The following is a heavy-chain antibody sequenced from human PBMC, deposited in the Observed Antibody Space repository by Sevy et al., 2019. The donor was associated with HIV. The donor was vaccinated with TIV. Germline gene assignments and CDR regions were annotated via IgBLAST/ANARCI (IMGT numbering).Heavy chain of an antibody. CDR1: GFTFNSHT. CDR3: ARVRPYDTRDFDY. CDR2: ISSSGSYI. Sequence: GGSLRLSCAGSGFTFNSHTMNWVRQAPGKGLECVSSISSSGSYIYYADSVKGRFTISRDDAKNSLYLQMNTLRAEDAALYYCARVRPYDTRDFDYWGQGTLVTVSS. J-gene: IGHJ4*02. D-gene: IGHD3-22*01. V-gene: IGHV3-21*01.